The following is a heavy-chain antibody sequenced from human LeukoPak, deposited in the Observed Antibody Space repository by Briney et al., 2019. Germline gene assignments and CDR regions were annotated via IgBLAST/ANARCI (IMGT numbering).Heavy chain of an antibody. CDR1: GFTFSSYL. CDR2: ISGRGDII. J-gene: IGHJ4*02. CDR3: AKDGPQWGSYLDF. V-gene: IGHV3-23*01. D-gene: IGHD1-26*01. Sequence: GGSLRLSCAASGFTFSSYLINWVRQAPGKGLEWVSSISGRGDIINYADSVKGRFTISRDNYRNTVYLQMNSLRVDDTAVYYCAKDGPQWGSYLDFWGQGTLVTVSS.